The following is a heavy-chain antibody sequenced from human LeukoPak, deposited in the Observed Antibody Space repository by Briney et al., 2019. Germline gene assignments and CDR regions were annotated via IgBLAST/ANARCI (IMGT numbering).Heavy chain of an antibody. Sequence: SETLSLTCSVSGGSISSSSYYWGWIRQPPGKGLEGIGRMHYSGSTNYNPSLKSRVTISVDTSKNQFSLKLSSVTAADTAVYYCARGAENSYGYENFDPWGQGTLVTVSS. J-gene: IGHJ5*02. CDR1: GGSISSSSYY. V-gene: IGHV4-39*07. D-gene: IGHD5-18*01. CDR2: MHYSGST. CDR3: ARGAENSYGYENFDP.